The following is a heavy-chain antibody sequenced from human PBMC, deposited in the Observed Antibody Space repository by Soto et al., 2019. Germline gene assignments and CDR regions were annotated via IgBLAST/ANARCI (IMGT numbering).Heavy chain of an antibody. Sequence: QVHLQESGPGLVKPSGTLSLTCAVSGGSISSNHWWSWVRQSPGKGLEWIGESYHSGSTNYNPSLQGRVPISVDKSKNQFSRRMSSVIAADTAVCYWARKRYNSPWGFDIWGQGTMVTVSS. J-gene: IGHJ3*02. D-gene: IGHD3-9*01. CDR2: SYHSGST. CDR1: GGSISSNHW. CDR3: ARKRYNSPWGFDI. V-gene: IGHV4-4*02.